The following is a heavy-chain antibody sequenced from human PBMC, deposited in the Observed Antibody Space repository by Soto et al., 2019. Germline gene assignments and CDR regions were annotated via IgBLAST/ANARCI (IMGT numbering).Heavy chain of an antibody. J-gene: IGHJ6*03. CDR3: ARGRSFVPVSYYYYYMDV. V-gene: IGHV4-34*01. CDR1: GGSFSGDY. D-gene: IGHD2-21*01. CDR2: INHSGST. Sequence: TSETLSLTCAVYGGSFSGDYWSWIRQPPGKGLEWIGEINHSGSTNYNPSLKSRVTISVDTSKNQFSLKLSSVTAADTAVYYCARGRSFVPVSYYYYYMDVWGKGTTVTVSS.